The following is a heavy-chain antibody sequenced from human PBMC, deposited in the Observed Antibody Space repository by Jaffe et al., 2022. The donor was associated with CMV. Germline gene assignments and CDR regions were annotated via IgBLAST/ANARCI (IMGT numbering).Heavy chain of an antibody. CDR1: GGSISSYY. V-gene: IGHV4-59*12. CDR3: ARDRPYDFWSPNWFDP. Sequence: QVQLQESGPGLVKPSETLSLTCTVSGGSISSYYWSWIRQPPGKGLEWIGYIYYSGSTNYNPSLKSRVTISVDTSKNQFSLKLSSVTAADTAVYYCARDRPYDFWSPNWFDPWGQGTLVTVSS. CDR2: IYYSGST. D-gene: IGHD3-3*01. J-gene: IGHJ5*02.